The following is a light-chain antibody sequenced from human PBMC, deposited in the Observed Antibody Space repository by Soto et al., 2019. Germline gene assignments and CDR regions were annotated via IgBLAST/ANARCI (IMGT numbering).Light chain of an antibody. CDR1: QSVSRSY. Sequence: EILLTQSPGTLSLSPGEIATLSCRASQSVSRSYLAWYQQKPGQAPRLLMYGASSRATGIPDRFSGSGSGTDFTLTISRLEPEDFAVYYCQQYGSSPWTFAQGTKVDIK. J-gene: IGKJ1*01. CDR2: GAS. CDR3: QQYGSSPWT. V-gene: IGKV3-20*01.